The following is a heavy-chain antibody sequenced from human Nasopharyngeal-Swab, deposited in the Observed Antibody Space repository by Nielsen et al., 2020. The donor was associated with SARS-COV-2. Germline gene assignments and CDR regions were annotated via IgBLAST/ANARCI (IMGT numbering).Heavy chain of an antibody. CDR3: AKDGSSSPTY. J-gene: IGHJ4*02. Sequence: GSLKISCAASGFSFRTYAMSWVRQAPGKGLEWVSAISGSGGDTYYADSVKGRFTISRDNSKNTLYLRMNSLRAEDTAVYYCAKDGSSSPTYWGQGTLVTVSS. D-gene: IGHD6-13*01. CDR2: ISGSGGDT. V-gene: IGHV3-23*01. CDR1: GFSFRTYA.